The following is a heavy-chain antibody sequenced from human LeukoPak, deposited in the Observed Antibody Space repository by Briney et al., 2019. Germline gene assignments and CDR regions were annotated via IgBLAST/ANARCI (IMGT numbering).Heavy chain of an antibody. D-gene: IGHD2-21*01. CDR1: GGSFNKNY. J-gene: IGHJ5*02. Sequence: SETLSLTCSVSGGSFNKNYWSWIRKSPGRGLEWIGYIYDSGSTHYNPSLKSRVTMSIDTSKNMFSLKLSSATAADTAIYYCATAYSRSGDDWFDPWGQGTLVTVSS. CDR2: IYDSGST. V-gene: IGHV4-59*01. CDR3: ATAYSRSGDDWFDP.